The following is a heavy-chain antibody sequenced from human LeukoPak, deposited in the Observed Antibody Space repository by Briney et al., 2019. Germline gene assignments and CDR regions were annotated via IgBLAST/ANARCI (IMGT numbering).Heavy chain of an antibody. V-gene: IGHV1-2*02. CDR2: IHPTSGGT. CDR3: AKKSPKWGAFDI. CDR1: GYTFTGYY. J-gene: IGHJ3*02. Sequence: GASVKVSCKASGYTFTGYYMHWVRQAPGQGLEWMGWIHPTSGGTKYGQNFQGRVTLTRDTSISTAYMELSRLRSDDTAVYYCAKKSPKWGAFDIWGQGTMVTVSS. D-gene: IGHD2-8*01.